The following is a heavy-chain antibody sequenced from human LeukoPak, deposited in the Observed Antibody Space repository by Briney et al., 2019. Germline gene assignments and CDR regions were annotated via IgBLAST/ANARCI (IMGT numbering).Heavy chain of an antibody. CDR3: AQDYTRQIVGATAIEY. J-gene: IGHJ4*02. CDR1: GFTVTTNY. D-gene: IGHD1-26*01. CDR2: LSFDGSAK. V-gene: IGHV3-30*18. Sequence: PGGSLRLSCAASGFTVTTNYMSWVRQAPGKGLEWVAVLSFDGSAKYYADSVKGRFTISRDNSKNTLYLQMNSLRAEDTALYYCAQDYTRQIVGATAIEYWGQGTLVTVSS.